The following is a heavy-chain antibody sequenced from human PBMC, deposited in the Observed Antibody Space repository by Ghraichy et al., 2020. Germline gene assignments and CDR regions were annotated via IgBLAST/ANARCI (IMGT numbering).Heavy chain of an antibody. CDR2: INHSGST. D-gene: IGHD4-11*01. Sequence: SETLSLTCAVYGGSFSGYYWSWIRQPPGKGLEWIGEINHSGSTNYNPSLKSRVTISVDTSKNQFSLKLSSVTAADTAVYYCVRGHSGSNYYYYYYGMDVWGQGTTVTVSS. V-gene: IGHV4-34*01. CDR1: GGSFSGYY. J-gene: IGHJ6*02. CDR3: VRGHSGSNYYYYYYGMDV.